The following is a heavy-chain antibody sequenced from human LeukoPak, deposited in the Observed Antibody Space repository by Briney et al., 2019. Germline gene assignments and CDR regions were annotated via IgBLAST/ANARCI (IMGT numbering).Heavy chain of an antibody. V-gene: IGHV3-23*01. CDR3: AKAGGLGGNYYDSSGYSTYPDY. D-gene: IGHD3-22*01. J-gene: IGHJ4*02. CDR2: ISGSGGST. Sequence: GGSLRLSCAASGFTFSSYAMSWVRQAPGKGLEGVSAISGSGGSTYYADSVKGRFTISRDNSKNTLYLQMNSLRAEDTAVYYCAKAGGLGGNYYDSSGYSTYPDYWGQGTLVTVSS. CDR1: GFTFSSYA.